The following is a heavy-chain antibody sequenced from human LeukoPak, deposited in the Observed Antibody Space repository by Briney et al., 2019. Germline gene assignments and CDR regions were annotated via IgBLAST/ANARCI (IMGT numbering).Heavy chain of an antibody. CDR3: ARGSRDCSSTSCYLTHYYYYMDV. CDR2: IKHDGREE. J-gene: IGHJ6*03. Sequence: GGSLRLSCAASGFTFSSYWMTWVRQPPGKGLQWVANIKHDGREEYYVDSVKGRFTISRDNARNSLYLQMNSLRAEDTAVYYCARGSRDCSSTSCYLTHYYYYMDVWGKGTTVTVSS. CDR1: GFTFSSYW. V-gene: IGHV3-7*01. D-gene: IGHD2-2*01.